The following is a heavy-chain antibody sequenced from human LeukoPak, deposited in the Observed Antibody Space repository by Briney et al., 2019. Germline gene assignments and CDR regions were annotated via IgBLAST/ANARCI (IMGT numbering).Heavy chain of an antibody. CDR3: ARVASGWPRGAFDI. J-gene: IGHJ3*02. CDR2: IYTSGST. Sequence: SETLSLTCTVSGXSISSYYWSWIRQRAGNGLEWIARIYTSGSTNYHPSLKSRVTMSVDTSKNQFSLKLSSVTAADTAVYYCARVASGWPRGAFDIWGQGILVTVSS. CDR1: GXSISSYY. V-gene: IGHV4-4*07. D-gene: IGHD6-19*01.